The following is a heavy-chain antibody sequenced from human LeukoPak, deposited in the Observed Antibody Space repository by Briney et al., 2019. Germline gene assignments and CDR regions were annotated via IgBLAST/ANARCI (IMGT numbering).Heavy chain of an antibody. J-gene: IGHJ4*02. Sequence: PGGPLRLSCAASGFTFSSYGMHWGRQAPGKVLQWVAVISYDGSNKYYADSVKGRFTISRDNSNNTLYLQMNSLRAEDKAVYYCAKDRIAAGLDNWGQGTLVTVSS. CDR3: AKDRIAAGLDN. CDR2: ISYDGSNK. V-gene: IGHV3-30*18. D-gene: IGHD6-6*01. CDR1: GFTFSSYG.